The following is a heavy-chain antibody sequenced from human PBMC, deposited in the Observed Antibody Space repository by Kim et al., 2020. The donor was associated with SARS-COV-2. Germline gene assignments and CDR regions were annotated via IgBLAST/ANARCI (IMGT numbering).Heavy chain of an antibody. CDR3: ARGDIVVVVAAHDAFDI. D-gene: IGHD2-15*01. J-gene: IGHJ3*02. V-gene: IGHV4-34*01. CDR1: GGSFSGYY. CDR2: INHSGST. Sequence: SETLSLTCAVYGGSFSGYYWSWIRQPPGKGLEWIGEINHSGSTNYNPSLKSRVTISVDTSKNQFSLKLSSVTAADTAVYYCARGDIVVVVAAHDAFDIWG.